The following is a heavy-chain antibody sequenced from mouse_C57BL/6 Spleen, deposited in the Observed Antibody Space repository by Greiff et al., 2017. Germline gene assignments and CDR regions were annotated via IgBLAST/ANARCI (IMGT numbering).Heavy chain of an antibody. CDR2: IRSKSNNYAT. Sequence: EVKLLESGGGLVQPKGSLKLSCAASGFSFNTYAMNWVRQAPGQGLEWVARIRSKSNNYATYYADSVKDRFTISRDDSESMLYLQRNNFKTEDTAMYYCVGEDSSGYLDYWGQGTTLTVSS. CDR1: GFSFNTYA. D-gene: IGHD3-2*02. CDR3: VGEDSSGYLDY. J-gene: IGHJ2*01. V-gene: IGHV10-1*01.